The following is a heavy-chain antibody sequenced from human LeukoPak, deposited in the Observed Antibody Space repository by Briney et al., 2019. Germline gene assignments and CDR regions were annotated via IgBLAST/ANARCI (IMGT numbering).Heavy chain of an antibody. Sequence: PSETLSLTCTVSGGSISSSSYYWGWIRQPPGKGLEWIGSIYYSGSTYYNPSLKSRVTISVDTSKNQFSLKLSSVTAADAAVYYCARQSGGYSGYDSWWMGSWDDYWGQGILVTVSS. V-gene: IGHV4-39*01. J-gene: IGHJ4*02. D-gene: IGHD5-12*01. CDR1: GGSISSSSYY. CDR2: IYYSGST. CDR3: ARQSGGYSGYDSWWMGSWDDY.